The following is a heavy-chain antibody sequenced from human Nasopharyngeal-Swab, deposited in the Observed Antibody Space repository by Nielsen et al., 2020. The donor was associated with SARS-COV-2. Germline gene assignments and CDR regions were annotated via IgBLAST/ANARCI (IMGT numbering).Heavy chain of an antibody. CDR2: ISSSSYI. Sequence: GESLKISCAASGFTFSSYSMNWVRQAPGKGLEWVSSISSSSYIYYADSVKGRFTISRDNAKNSLYLQMNSLRAEDTAVYYCARARRGVDYYMDVWGKGTTVTAP. V-gene: IGHV3-21*01. CDR3: ARARRGVDYYMDV. CDR1: GFTFSSYS. D-gene: IGHD3-10*01. J-gene: IGHJ6*03.